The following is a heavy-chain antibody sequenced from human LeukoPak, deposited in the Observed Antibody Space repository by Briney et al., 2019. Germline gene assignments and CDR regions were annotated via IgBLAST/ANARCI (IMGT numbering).Heavy chain of an antibody. Sequence: GGSLRLSCAASGFSFSSYSMNWVRQAPGRGLEWLSYISTASGTIYYADSVKGRFTISRDNAKNSLYLQMNSLRDEDTAVYYCARYGYSSGWHPFDYWGQGTLVTVSS. CDR1: GFSFSSYS. V-gene: IGHV3-48*02. CDR3: ARYGYSSGWHPFDY. CDR2: ISTASGTI. J-gene: IGHJ4*02. D-gene: IGHD6-19*01.